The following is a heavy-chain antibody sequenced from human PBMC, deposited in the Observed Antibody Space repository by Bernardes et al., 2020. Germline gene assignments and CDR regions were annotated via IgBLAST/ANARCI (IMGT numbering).Heavy chain of an antibody. CDR1: GFTFRSYW. CDR2: IKQDGSEK. D-gene: IGHD1-26*01. Sequence: GGSLRLSCAASGFTFRSYWMSWVRQAPGKGLEWVANIKQDGSEKYYVDSVKGRFTISRDNAKNSLYLQMNSLRAEDTAVYYCARGSVGATYYFDYWGQGTLVTGSS. CDR3: ARGSVGATYYFDY. V-gene: IGHV3-7*01. J-gene: IGHJ4*02.